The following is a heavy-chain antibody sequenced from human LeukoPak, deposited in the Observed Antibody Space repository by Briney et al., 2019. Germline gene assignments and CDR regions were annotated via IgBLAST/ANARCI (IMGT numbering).Heavy chain of an antibody. CDR1: GFTFSSYG. J-gene: IGHJ6*03. CDR3: AKHGDADYYYMDV. Sequence: PGGSLRLSCAASGFTFSSYGMHWVRQAPGKGLEWVAFIRYDGSNKYYADSVKGRFTISRDNSKNTLYLQMNSLRAEDTAVYYCAKHGDADYYYMDVWGKGTTVTISS. V-gene: IGHV3-30*02. D-gene: IGHD4-17*01. CDR2: IRYDGSNK.